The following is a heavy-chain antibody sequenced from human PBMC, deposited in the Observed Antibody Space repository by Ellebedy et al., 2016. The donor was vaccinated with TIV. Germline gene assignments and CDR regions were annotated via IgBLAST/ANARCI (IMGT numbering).Heavy chain of an antibody. D-gene: IGHD5-12*01. CDR3: ARAGCSGYDCQYYYVLYGMDV. J-gene: IGHJ6*02. V-gene: IGHV3-30-3*01. CDR2: ISYDGSNK. CDR1: GFTFSSYA. Sequence: GESLKISXAASGFTFSSYAMHWVRQAPGKGLEWVAVISYDGSNKYYADSVKGRFTISRDNSKNTLYLQMNSLRAEDTAVYYCARAGCSGYDCQYYYVLYGMDVWGQGTTVTVSS.